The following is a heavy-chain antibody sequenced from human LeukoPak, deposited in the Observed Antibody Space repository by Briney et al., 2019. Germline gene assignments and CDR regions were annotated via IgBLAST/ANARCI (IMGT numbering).Heavy chain of an antibody. D-gene: IGHD3-3*01. V-gene: IGHV4-38-2*02. J-gene: IGHJ6*03. CDR3: TRDDFGIKTDWEDYYYMDV. Sequence: PSETLSLTCSVSGISVNTIYFWGWIRQAPGKGLEWIGSIYHTGTTDYNPSLKSRVTISIDTSKNQFSLNLRSVSAADTAVYYCTRDDFGIKTDWEDYYYMDVWGKGTTVTVSS. CDR1: GISVNTIYF. CDR2: IYHTGTT.